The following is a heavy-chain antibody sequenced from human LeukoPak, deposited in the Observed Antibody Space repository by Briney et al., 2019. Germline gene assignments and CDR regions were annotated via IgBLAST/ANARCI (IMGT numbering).Heavy chain of an antibody. V-gene: IGHV5-51*01. Sequence: GESLKISCKGSGYSFSNYWIAWVRQMPGKGLEWMGMTYPGDSDTRYSPSFQGQVSISVDKSISTAHLQWSSLKASDTAMYYCSRHRVRESSGVPLDMWGQGTMVTVSS. CDR3: SRHRVRESSGVPLDM. D-gene: IGHD2-15*01. J-gene: IGHJ3*02. CDR1: GYSFSNYW. CDR2: TYPGDSDT.